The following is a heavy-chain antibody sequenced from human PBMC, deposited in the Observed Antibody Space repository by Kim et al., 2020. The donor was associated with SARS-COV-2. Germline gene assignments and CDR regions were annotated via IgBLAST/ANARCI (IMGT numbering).Heavy chain of an antibody. CDR3: ARVPYGDYGNYYFDY. CDR1: GFTFSSYS. Sequence: GGSLRLSCAASGFTFSSYSMNWVRQAPGKGLEWVSYISSSSSTIYYADSVKGRFTISRDNAKNSLYLQMNSLRDEDTAVYYCARVPYGDYGNYYFDYWGQGHLVTVSS. V-gene: IGHV3-48*02. CDR2: ISSSSSTI. D-gene: IGHD4-17*01. J-gene: IGHJ4*02.